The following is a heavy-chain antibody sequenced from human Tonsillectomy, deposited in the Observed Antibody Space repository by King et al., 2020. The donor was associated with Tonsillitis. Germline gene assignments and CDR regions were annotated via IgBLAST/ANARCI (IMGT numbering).Heavy chain of an antibody. CDR1: GFTFNIFA. V-gene: IGHV3-23*04. CDR3: AKDGRSSWLPRWFDP. CDR2: ISGSGGST. J-gene: IGHJ5*02. D-gene: IGHD6-13*01. Sequence: VQLVESGGGLVQPGGSLRLSCAASGFTFNIFAISWVRQAPGKGLEWVSTISGSGGSTYYADSVKGRFTVSTDNSKNTLYLQMNSLRAEDTAVYYCAKDGRSSWLPRWFDPWGQGTLVTVSS.